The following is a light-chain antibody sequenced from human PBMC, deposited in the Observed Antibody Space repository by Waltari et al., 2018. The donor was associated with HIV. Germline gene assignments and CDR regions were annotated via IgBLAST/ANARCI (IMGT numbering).Light chain of an antibody. CDR3: QAWDSNSAV. V-gene: IGLV3-1*01. CDR2: QDA. CDR1: DLTKKH. J-gene: IGLJ2*01. Sequence: SYELTQPPSVSVSPGQTASLTCPGDDLTKKHVSWYQQRPGQSPVLVIYQDARRPSGIPGRFSGSSSGNTATLTISGTQSMDEADYYCQAWDSNSAVFGGGTKLTVL.